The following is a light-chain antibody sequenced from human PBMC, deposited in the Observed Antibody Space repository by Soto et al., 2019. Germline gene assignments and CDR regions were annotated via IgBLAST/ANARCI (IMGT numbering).Light chain of an antibody. CDR2: DAS. CDR1: QSISSW. V-gene: IGKV1-5*01. CDR3: QQYNSYSQKT. Sequence: DIQMTQSPSTLSASVGDRVTITCRASQSISSWLAWYQQKPGKAPKLLIYDASSLESGVPSRFSGSGSGTEFTLTISSLQPDDFANYYCQQYNSYSQKTLGQGTKVDIK. J-gene: IGKJ1*01.